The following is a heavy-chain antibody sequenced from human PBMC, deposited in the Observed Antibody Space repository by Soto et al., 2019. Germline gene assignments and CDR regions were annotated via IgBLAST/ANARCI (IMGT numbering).Heavy chain of an antibody. CDR2: ISSSSSYI. D-gene: IGHD2-21*01. J-gene: IGHJ4*02. CDR1: GFTFSSYS. Sequence: GGSLRLSCAASGFTFSSYSMNWVRQAPGKGLEWVSSISSSSSYIYYADSVKGRFTISRDNAKNSLYLQMNSLRAEDTAVYYCASEGYCGGDCYSIYWCKATLVTVFS. CDR3: ASEGYCGGDCYSIY. V-gene: IGHV3-21*01.